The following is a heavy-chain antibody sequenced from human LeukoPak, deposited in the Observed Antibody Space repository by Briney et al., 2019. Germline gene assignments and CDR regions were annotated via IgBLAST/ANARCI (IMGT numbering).Heavy chain of an antibody. J-gene: IGHJ6*02. CDR1: GFTFSSYG. V-gene: IGHV3-30*02. CDR2: IRYDGSNK. CDR3: AKGPIRSHVLLWFGRPYYGMDV. D-gene: IGHD3-10*01. Sequence: PGGSLRLSCAASGFTFSSYGMHWVRQAPGKGLEWVAFIRYDGSNKYYADSVKGRFTISRDNSKNTLYLQMNSLRAEDTAVYYCAKGPIRSHVLLWFGRPYYGMDVWGQGTTVTVSS.